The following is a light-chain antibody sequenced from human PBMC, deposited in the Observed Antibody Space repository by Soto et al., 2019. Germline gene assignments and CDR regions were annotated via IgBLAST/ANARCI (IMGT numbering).Light chain of an antibody. V-gene: IGKV1-39*01. CDR3: QQSYSTPYT. CDR2: AAS. Sequence: DIQMTQSPSSLSASVGDRVTITCRASQSISSSLNWYQQKPGKAPKLLIYAASSLQSGVPSRFSGSESGTDFTLTISSLQPEDFATYYCQQSYSTPYTFGQGTKLEIK. CDR1: QSISSS. J-gene: IGKJ2*01.